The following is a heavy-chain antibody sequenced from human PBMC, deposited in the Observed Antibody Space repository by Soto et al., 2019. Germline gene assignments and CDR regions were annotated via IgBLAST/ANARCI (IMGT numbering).Heavy chain of an antibody. CDR2: IIPIFGTA. Sequence: SVKVSCKASGGTFSSYAISWVRQAPGQGLEWMGGIIPIFGTANYAQKFQGRVTITADESTSTAYMELSSLRSEDTAVYYCAHAREYYYDSSGYYLDYWGQGTLVTVSS. D-gene: IGHD3-22*01. CDR1: GGTFSSYA. J-gene: IGHJ4*02. V-gene: IGHV1-69*13. CDR3: AHAREYYYDSSGYYLDY.